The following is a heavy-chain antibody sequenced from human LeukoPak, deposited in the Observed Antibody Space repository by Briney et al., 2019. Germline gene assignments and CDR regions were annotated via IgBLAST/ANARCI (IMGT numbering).Heavy chain of an antibody. D-gene: IGHD3-10*02. CDR3: AELGITMIGGV. CDR1: GFTFSNNE. J-gene: IGHJ6*04. CDR2: MSRGGNTI. Sequence: GRSLRLSCAASGFTFSNNEMNWVRQAPGKGLEWVSYMSRGGNTIYYSDSVKGRFTISRDTAENSLSLQMNSLRAEDTAVYYCAELGITMIGGVWGKGTTVTISS. V-gene: IGHV3-48*03.